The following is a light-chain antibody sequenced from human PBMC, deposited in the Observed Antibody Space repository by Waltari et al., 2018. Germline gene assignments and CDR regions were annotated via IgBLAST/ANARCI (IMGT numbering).Light chain of an antibody. CDR3: GTWDDSLGAWV. J-gene: IGLJ3*02. CDR2: RNS. V-gene: IGLV1-47*01. Sequence: QSVLTQPPSASGTPGQRVTISCSGSSSNIGSDYDNWYKQFPGTAPTLRIYRNSHRPSGVPDRCSGSKFGTSASLAISGLRSEDEADYYCGTWDDSLGAWVFGGGTRVTVL. CDR1: SSNIGSDY.